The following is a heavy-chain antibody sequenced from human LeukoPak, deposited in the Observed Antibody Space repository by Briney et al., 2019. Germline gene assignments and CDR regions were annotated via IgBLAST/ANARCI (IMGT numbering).Heavy chain of an antibody. V-gene: IGHV1-69*05. J-gene: IGHJ4*02. Sequence: QVLDWMGGIIPIFAPANYAQKFQGRVTITTHESTSTAYMELSSLRSEDTAVYYCARDGDFWGQGTLVTVSS. CDR3: ARDGDF. CDR2: IIPIFAPA.